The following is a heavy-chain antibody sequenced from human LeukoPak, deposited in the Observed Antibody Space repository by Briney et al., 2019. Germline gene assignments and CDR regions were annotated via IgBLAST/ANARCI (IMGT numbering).Heavy chain of an antibody. CDR1: GFTFSSYA. Sequence: GGSLRLSCAASGFTFSSYAMHWVRQAPGKGLEWVAVISYDGSNKYYADSVKGRFTISRDNSKNTPYLQMNSLRAEDTAVYYCARASIVGATDFDYWGQGTLVTVSS. D-gene: IGHD1-26*01. CDR2: ISYDGSNK. J-gene: IGHJ4*02. CDR3: ARASIVGATDFDY. V-gene: IGHV3-30-3*01.